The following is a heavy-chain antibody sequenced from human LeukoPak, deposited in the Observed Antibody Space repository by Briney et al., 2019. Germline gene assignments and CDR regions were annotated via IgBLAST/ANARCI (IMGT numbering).Heavy chain of an antibody. D-gene: IGHD6-19*01. Sequence: PPETLSLTCTVSGGSISSYYWYWIRQPPGKGQEWIGYIYYSGSTNYNPSLKSRVTISVDTSKNQFSLKLSSVTAADTAVYYCARRGYSSGWYYFDYWGQGTLVTVSS. J-gene: IGHJ4*02. CDR3: ARRGYSSGWYYFDY. CDR1: GGSISSYY. CDR2: IYYSGST. V-gene: IGHV4-59*08.